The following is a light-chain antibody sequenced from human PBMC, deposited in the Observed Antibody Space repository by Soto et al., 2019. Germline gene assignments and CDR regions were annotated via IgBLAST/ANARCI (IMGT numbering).Light chain of an antibody. CDR2: DAS. J-gene: IGKJ1*01. CDR3: QQYNSYST. CDR1: QSLGSW. V-gene: IGKV1-5*01. Sequence: DIQMTQSPSTLSASVGDRVTITCRASQSLGSWLAWYQQKPGKAHKLLIYDASNLESGVPSRFSGSGSGTEFTLTISRLQPDDFATYYRQQYNSYSTFGQGTRVEIK.